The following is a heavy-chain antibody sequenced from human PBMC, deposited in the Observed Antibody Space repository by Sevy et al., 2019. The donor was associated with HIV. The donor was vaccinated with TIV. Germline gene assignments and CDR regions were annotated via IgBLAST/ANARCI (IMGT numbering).Heavy chain of an antibody. J-gene: IGHJ4*02. CDR3: AGENAWGRGYS. V-gene: IGHV4-59*08. CDR1: GGSITSLY. D-gene: IGHD3-16*01. CDR2: IYYNGKL. Sequence: SETLSLTCTVSGGSITSLYWNWIRQPPGKGLEWIANIYYNGKLNYNPALKSRVTLQLDTSKNQFSLRLSSVTAADTAMYYCAGENAWGRGYSWGQGTLVTVSS.